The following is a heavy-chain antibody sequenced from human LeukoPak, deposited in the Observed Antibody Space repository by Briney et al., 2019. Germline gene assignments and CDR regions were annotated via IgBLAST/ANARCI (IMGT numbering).Heavy chain of an antibody. J-gene: IGHJ3*02. Sequence: PGGSLRLSCAASGFTFSSYAMHWVRQAPGKGLEDVSAISSNGGSTYYANSVKGRFTISRDNSKNTLYLQMGSLRAEDMAVYYCARCRDGYINGAFDIWGQGTMVTVSS. V-gene: IGHV3-64*01. CDR2: ISSNGGST. CDR1: GFTFSSYA. CDR3: ARCRDGYINGAFDI. D-gene: IGHD5-24*01.